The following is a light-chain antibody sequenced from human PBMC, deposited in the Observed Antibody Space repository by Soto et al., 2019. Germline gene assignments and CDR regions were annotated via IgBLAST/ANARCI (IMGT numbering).Light chain of an antibody. Sequence: QSVLTQPASVSGSPRQSITISCTGTSSDVGGYNSVSWYQQHPGKAPKLILYDVTDRPSWVSYRFSGSKSGNTAALTISGLQAADEADYFCSSFTSSMTKVFGSGTKLTVL. CDR1: SSDVGGYNS. CDR2: DVT. CDR3: SSFTSSMTKV. V-gene: IGLV2-14*01. J-gene: IGLJ1*01.